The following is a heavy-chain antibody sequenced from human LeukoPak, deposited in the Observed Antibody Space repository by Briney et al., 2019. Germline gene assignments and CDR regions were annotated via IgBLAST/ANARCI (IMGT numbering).Heavy chain of an antibody. CDR2: ISSSGSTI. CDR1: GFTFSSYE. V-gene: IGHV3-48*03. CDR3: ARDWGAGTVDY. J-gene: IGHJ4*02. Sequence: SGGSLRLSCAASGFTFSSYEMNWVRQAPGKGLEWVSYISSSGSTIYYADSVKGRFTISRDNAKNSLYLQMNSLRAKDTAVYYCARDWGAGTVDYWGQGTLVTVSS. D-gene: IGHD6-13*01.